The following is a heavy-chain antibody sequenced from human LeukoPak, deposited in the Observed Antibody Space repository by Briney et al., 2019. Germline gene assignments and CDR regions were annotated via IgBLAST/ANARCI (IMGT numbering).Heavy chain of an antibody. J-gene: IGHJ4*02. CDR2: ISRTGNSI. V-gene: IGHV3-48*03. CDR1: GFTFSSYE. D-gene: IGHD6-13*01. CDR3: ARGPYSSNWYVDY. Sequence: GGSLRLSCAASGFTFSSYEMNWVRLAPGKGLEWISYISRTGNSIYYADSVKGRFTISRDSAKNSLYLQMNSLRAEDTAVYYCARGPYSSNWYVDYWGQGTLVTVAS.